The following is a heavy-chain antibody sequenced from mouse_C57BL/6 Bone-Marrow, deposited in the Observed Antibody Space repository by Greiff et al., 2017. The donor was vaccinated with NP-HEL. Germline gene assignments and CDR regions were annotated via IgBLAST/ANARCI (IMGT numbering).Heavy chain of an antibody. Sequence: QVHVKQPGAELVRPGSSVKLSCKASGYTFTSYWMHWVKQRPIQGLEWIGNIDPSDSETHYNQKFKDKATLTVDKSSSTAYMQLSSLTSEDSAVYYCARWGYDTWFAYWGQGTLVTVSA. CDR1: GYTFTSYW. D-gene: IGHD2-2*01. CDR2: IDPSDSET. CDR3: ARWGYDTWFAY. J-gene: IGHJ3*01. V-gene: IGHV1-52*01.